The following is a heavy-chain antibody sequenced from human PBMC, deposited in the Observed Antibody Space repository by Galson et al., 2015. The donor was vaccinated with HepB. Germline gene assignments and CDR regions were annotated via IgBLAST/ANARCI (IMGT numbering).Heavy chain of an antibody. CDR3: ARGAGYSSSWYGIY. CDR2: IKQDGSEK. J-gene: IGHJ4*02. D-gene: IGHD6-13*01. V-gene: IGHV3-7*03. Sequence: SLRLSCAASGFTFSSYWMSWVRQAPGKGLEWVANIKQDGSEKYYVDSVKGRFTISRDNAKNSLYLQMNSLRAEDTAVYYWARGAGYSSSWYGIYWGQGTLVTVSS. CDR1: GFTFSSYW.